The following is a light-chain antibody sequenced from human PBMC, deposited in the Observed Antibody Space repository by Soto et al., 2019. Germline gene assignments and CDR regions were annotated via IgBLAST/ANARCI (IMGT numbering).Light chain of an antibody. CDR2: DAS. CDR3: QLYNSYSPGRT. J-gene: IGKJ1*01. V-gene: IGKV1-5*01. Sequence: DIQMTQSPSTLSASVGDRVTITCRASQSISSWLAWYQQKPGKAPKLLIYDASSLESGVPSRFSGSGSGTEFTLTISSLQPDDFATYYCQLYNSYSPGRTFGQGTKGEIK. CDR1: QSISSW.